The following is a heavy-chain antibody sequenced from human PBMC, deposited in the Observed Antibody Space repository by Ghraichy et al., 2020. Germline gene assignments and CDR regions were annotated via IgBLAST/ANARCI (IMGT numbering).Heavy chain of an antibody. J-gene: IGHJ4*02. Sequence: GGSLRLSCKAYGFTFSSYAMSWVRQAPGKGLEWVSAISGSGDSTYCADSVKGRFTISRDSSKKTGYLQMNSLRAEDTAVYYCAKDKGSGYSYSYSDYWGQGTRVTGSA. CDR2: ISGSGDST. CDR3: AKDKGSGYSYSYSDY. D-gene: IGHD5-18*01. V-gene: IGHV3-23*01. CDR1: GFTFSSYA.